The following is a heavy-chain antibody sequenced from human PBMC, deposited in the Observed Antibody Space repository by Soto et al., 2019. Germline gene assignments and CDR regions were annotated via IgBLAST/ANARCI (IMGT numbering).Heavy chain of an antibody. V-gene: IGHV5-51*01. D-gene: IGHD6-19*01. J-gene: IGHJ3*02. Sequence: PGESLKISCKGSGYSFTSYWIGWVRQMPGKGLEWMGIIYPGDSDTRYSPSFQGQVTISADKSISTAYLQWSSLKASDTAMYYCARQGLDSSGWYDAFDIWGQGTMVTVSS. CDR2: IYPGDSDT. CDR1: GYSFTSYW. CDR3: ARQGLDSSGWYDAFDI.